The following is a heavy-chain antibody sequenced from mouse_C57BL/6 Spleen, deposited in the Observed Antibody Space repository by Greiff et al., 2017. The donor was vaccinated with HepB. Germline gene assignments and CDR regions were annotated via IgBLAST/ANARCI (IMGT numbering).Heavy chain of an antibody. CDR1: GYTFTDHE. J-gene: IGHJ2*01. CDR3: TGDGSSPYYFDG. CDR2: IDPETGGT. Sequence: QVQLQQSGAELVRPGASVTLSCKAPGYTFTDHEMHWGKQTPVHGLEWIGAIDPETGGTAYNQKFKGKAILTANKCSSTAYMELRSLTSEDSAVYYCTGDGSSPYYFDGWGQGTTLTVSS. V-gene: IGHV1-15*01. D-gene: IGHD1-1*01.